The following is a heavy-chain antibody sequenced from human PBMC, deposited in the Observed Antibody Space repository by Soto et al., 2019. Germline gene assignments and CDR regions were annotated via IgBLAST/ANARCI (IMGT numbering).Heavy chain of an antibody. CDR1: GYTFAEFY. V-gene: IGHV1-2*02. Sequence: QIELVQSGAEVTKSGASVKVSCKTSGYTFAEFYVHWVRQVPGQGLEWMGWINPNTGGTNYAVKFQDRVTMTRDTSIRTAYMELARLRSDDTATYYCARDGNYYTSGEGHWFDPWGQGTLITVSP. CDR2: INPNTGGT. J-gene: IGHJ5*02. CDR3: ARDGNYYTSGEGHWFDP. D-gene: IGHD2-15*01.